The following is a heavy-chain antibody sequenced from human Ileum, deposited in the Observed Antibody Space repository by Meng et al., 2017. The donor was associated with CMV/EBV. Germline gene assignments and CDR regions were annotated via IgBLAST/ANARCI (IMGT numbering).Heavy chain of an antibody. CDR3: AKDSANWGSGDVIED. CDR1: GFIFSNSG. Sequence: GESLKISCAASGFIFSNSGMHWVRQAPGKGLEWVSFIRFDGGHESYAESLKGRFTISRDNSKNSLYLQMNSLRVEDTAVYYCAKDSANWGSGDVIEDWGQGTRVT. J-gene: IGHJ6*01. V-gene: IGHV3-30*02. D-gene: IGHD3-16*01. CDR2: IRFDGGHE.